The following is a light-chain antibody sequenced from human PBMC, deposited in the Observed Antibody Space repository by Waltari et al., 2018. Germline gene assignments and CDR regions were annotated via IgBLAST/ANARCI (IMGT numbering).Light chain of an antibody. CDR3: QQYNSYLLT. CDR1: QSISSW. Sequence: DIQMTQSPSTLSASVGDRVTITCRASQSISSWLAWYQQKPGKAPKLLIYKASSLESGVPSRFSGSGSGTEFTLTISSLQPDDFATYYCQQYNSYLLTFGGGSKVEIK. V-gene: IGKV1-5*03. J-gene: IGKJ4*01. CDR2: KAS.